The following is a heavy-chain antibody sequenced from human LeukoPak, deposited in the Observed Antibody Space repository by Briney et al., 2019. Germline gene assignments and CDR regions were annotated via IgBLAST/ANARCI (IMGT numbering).Heavy chain of an antibody. CDR2: IWHDGSNE. Sequence: GGFLRLSCKGSGVGFINHGIHWVRQAPGKGPEWLATIWHDGSNEEYGDSVKGRVTISRDNSKGTLYLRITSLRDEDTAVYFCARGRSSGYDYVLDSWGQGTLVTVSS. CDR1: GVGFINHG. CDR3: ARGRSSGYDYVLDS. J-gene: IGHJ5*01. D-gene: IGHD5-12*01. V-gene: IGHV3-33*01.